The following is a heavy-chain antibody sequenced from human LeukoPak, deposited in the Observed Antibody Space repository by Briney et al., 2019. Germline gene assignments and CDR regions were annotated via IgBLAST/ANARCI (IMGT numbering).Heavy chain of an antibody. CDR1: GFTFSSYW. V-gene: IGHV3-7*01. CDR2: IKQDGSEK. CDR3: ARATLPCSGGSCSAFDI. J-gene: IGHJ3*02. Sequence: GGSLRLSCAASGFTFSSYWMSWVRQAPGKGLEWVANIKQDGSEKYYVDSVKGRFTISRDNAKNSLYLQMNSLRAEDTAVYYCARATLPCSGGSCSAFDIWGQGTMVTVSS. D-gene: IGHD2-15*01.